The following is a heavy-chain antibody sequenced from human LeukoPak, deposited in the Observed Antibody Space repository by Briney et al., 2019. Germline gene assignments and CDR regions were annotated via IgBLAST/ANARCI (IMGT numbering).Heavy chain of an antibody. D-gene: IGHD6-13*01. J-gene: IGHJ4*02. CDR2: ISAYNGDT. CDR3: ARKYSSSWSDY. Sequence: ASVNVSCKASGYTFSAYGISWVRQAPGQGLEWMGWISAYNGDTNYAQKLQGRVTMTTDTSTSTAYMELRSLRSDDTAVYYCARKYSSSWSDYWGQGALVTVSS. CDR1: GYTFSAYG. V-gene: IGHV1-18*01.